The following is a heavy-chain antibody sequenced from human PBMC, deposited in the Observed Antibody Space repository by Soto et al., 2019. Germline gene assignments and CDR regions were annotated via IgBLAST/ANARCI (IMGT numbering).Heavy chain of an antibody. Sequence: QLQLQESGSGLVKPSKTLSLTCAVSGGSISSGGYSWSWIRQPPGKGLEWIVYIYHSGSTYYNPSLKSRVTISVDRSKNQFSLKLSSVTAADTAVYYCARGPLNSGSYWWYFDLWGRGTLVTVSS. CDR2: IYHSGST. V-gene: IGHV4-30-2*01. J-gene: IGHJ2*01. D-gene: IGHD1-26*01. CDR1: GGSISSGGYS. CDR3: ARGPLNSGSYWWYFDL.